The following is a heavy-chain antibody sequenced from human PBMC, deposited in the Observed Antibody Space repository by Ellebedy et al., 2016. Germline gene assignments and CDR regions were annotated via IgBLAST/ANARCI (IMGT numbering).Heavy chain of an antibody. CDR1: GDSVSRNNAA. D-gene: IGHD3-16*01. CDR3: ARGAGVMSYYFDY. V-gene: IGHV6-1*01. Sequence: SQTLSLTCXVSGDSVSRNNAAWNWIRQSPSRGLEWLGRTYYRSKWYNDYAGSVKSRITINPDTSKNQFSLKLSSVTAADTAVYYCARGAGVMSYYFDYWGQGTLVTVSS. J-gene: IGHJ4*02. CDR2: TYYRSKWYN.